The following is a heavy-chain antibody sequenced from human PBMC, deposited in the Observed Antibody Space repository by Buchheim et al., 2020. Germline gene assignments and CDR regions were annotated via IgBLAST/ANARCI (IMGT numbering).Heavy chain of an antibody. Sequence: QVQLVQSGAEVKKPGASVKVSCKASGYTFTSYDINWVRQATGQGLEWMGWMNPNSGNTGYAQKFQGRVTMTRNTSISTAYMELSSLRSEDTAVYYCARGAIYHQLLASTARPGYYYYYGMDVWGQGTT. CDR2: MNPNSGNT. V-gene: IGHV1-8*01. CDR3: ARGAIYHQLLASTARPGYYYYYGMDV. J-gene: IGHJ6*02. CDR1: GYTFTSYD. D-gene: IGHD2-2*01.